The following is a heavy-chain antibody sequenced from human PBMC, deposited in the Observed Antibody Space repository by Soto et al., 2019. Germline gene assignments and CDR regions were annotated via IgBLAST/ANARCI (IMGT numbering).Heavy chain of an antibody. CDR1: GFTLSDYY. V-gene: IGHV3-11*01. CDR3: ARGTATVYFDC. Sequence: QVQLVESGGGLVKPGGSLRLSCAASGFTLSDYYMSWIRQAPGKGLEGVSYVSSSGNAIYYADSVKGRFTISRDNAKDSLYLQMNSLRAEDTAVYYCARGTATVYFDCWGQGTLVTVSS. D-gene: IGHD5-18*01. J-gene: IGHJ4*02. CDR2: VSSSGNAI.